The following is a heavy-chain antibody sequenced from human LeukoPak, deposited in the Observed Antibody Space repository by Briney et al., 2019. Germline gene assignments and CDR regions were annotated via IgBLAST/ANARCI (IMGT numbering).Heavy chain of an antibody. J-gene: IGHJ5*02. CDR3: AKELTVGKYDWFDP. Sequence: GRSLRLSCAASGFTFSSYGMHWVRQAPGKGLEWVAVISYDGSNKYYADSVKGRFTISRDNSKNTLYLQMNSLRAEDTAVYYCAKELTVGKYDWFDPWGQGTLVTVSS. CDR1: GFTFSSYG. D-gene: IGHD3-16*01. CDR2: ISYDGSNK. V-gene: IGHV3-30*18.